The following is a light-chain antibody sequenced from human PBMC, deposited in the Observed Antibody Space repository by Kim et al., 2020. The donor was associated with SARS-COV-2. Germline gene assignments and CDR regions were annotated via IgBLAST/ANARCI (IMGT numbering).Light chain of an antibody. CDR3: QQYNRWPPYI. CDR1: QSVTSN. CDR2: GAS. Sequence: VYPGERATLSCRASQSVTSNLAWYQQKPGQAPRLLIYGASIRATGIPDRFSGSGSGTEFTLTISSLQSEDFALYYCQQYNRWPPYIFGQGTKLEIK. V-gene: IGKV3-15*01. J-gene: IGKJ2*01.